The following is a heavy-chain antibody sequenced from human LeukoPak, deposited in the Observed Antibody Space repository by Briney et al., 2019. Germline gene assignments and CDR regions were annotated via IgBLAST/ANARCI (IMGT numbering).Heavy chain of an antibody. CDR2: IYYSGST. CDR1: GGSISSYY. D-gene: IGHD5-24*01. CDR3: ASLRDGYTRYDY. J-gene: IGHJ4*02. V-gene: IGHV4-59*01. Sequence: SETLSLTCTVSGGSISSYYWSWIRQPPGKGLEWIGYIYYSGSTNYNPSLKSRVTISVDTSKNQFSLMLSSVTAADTAVYYCASLRDGYTRYDYWGQGTLVTVSS.